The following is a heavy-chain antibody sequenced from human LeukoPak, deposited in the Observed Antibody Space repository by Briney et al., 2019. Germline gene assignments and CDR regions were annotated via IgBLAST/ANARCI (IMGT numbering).Heavy chain of an antibody. CDR1: GFTFSSDS. D-gene: IGHD3-9*01. Sequence: GGALRLSCAASGFTFSSDSMNWGGQAPGKGREGGSSISRSSRDIYYADSVKGGLTISREKEKNSLYLQMNSLRAEDTAVYYCASLVFYDILTGPDYWGQGPLVTVSS. CDR3: ASLVFYDILTGPDY. J-gene: IGHJ4*02. V-gene: IGHV3-21*01. CDR2: ISRSSRDI.